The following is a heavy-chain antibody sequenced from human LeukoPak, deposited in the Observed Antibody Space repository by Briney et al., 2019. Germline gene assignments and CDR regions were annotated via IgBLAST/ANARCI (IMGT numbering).Heavy chain of an antibody. CDR2: ISYDGSNK. V-gene: IGHV3-30-3*01. CDR3: ARFRGGAP. J-gene: IGHJ5*02. CDR1: GFTFSSYA. D-gene: IGHD3-10*01. Sequence: PGGSLRLSCAASGFTFSSYAMHWVRQAPGKGLEWVAVISYDGSNKYYADSVKGRFTISRDNSKNTLYLQMNSLRAEDTAVYYCARFRGGAPWGQGTLVTVSS.